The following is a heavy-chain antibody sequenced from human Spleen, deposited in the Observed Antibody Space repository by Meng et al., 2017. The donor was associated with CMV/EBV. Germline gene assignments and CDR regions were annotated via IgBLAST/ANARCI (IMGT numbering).Heavy chain of an antibody. CDR3: ARDPGNTVVIPSALGYFDY. CDR1: FTSFY. D-gene: IGHD2-2*01. V-gene: IGHV1-46*01. J-gene: IGHJ4*01. Sequence: FTSFYMHWVRQAPGQGLEWMGMINPSGGFIGYAQKFQGRITVTWETSTSTVYMELSSLRSEDTAVYYYARDPGNTVVIPSALGYFDYWGQGTLVTVSS. CDR2: INPSGGFI.